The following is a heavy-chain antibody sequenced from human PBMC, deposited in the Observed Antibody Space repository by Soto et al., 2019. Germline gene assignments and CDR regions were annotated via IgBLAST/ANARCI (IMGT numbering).Heavy chain of an antibody. D-gene: IGHD4-17*01. CDR2: INAGNGNT. Sequence: QVPLVQSGAEVKKPGASVKVSCKASGYTFTSYAMHWVRQAPGQRLEWMGWINAGNGNTKYSQKFQGRVTITRDTSASRAYMELSSLRSEDTAVYYCARNPAKTTVTTNSYYYMDVWGKGTTVTVSS. J-gene: IGHJ6*03. CDR3: ARNPAKTTVTTNSYYYMDV. CDR1: GYTFTSYA. V-gene: IGHV1-3*01.